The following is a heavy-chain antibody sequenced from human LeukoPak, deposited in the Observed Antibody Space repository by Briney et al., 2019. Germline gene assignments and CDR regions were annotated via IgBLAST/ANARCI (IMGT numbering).Heavy chain of an antibody. CDR2: INHSGST. J-gene: IGHJ4*02. Sequence: PGGSLRLSCAASGFTFSSYAMTWVRQPPGKGLEWIGEINHSGSTNYNPSLKSRVTISVDTSKNQFSLKLSSVTAADTAVYYCARVSRREEKAVAGFDYWGQGTLVTVSS. D-gene: IGHD6-19*01. CDR3: ARVSRREEKAVAGFDY. V-gene: IGHV4-34*01. CDR1: GFTFSSYA.